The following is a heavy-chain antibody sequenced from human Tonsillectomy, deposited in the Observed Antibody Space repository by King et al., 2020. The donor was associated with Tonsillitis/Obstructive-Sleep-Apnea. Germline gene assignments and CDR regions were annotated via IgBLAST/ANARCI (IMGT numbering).Heavy chain of an antibody. CDR1: GGTFSSYA. V-gene: IGHV1-69*01. J-gene: IGHJ5*02. Sequence: VQLVESGAEVKKPGSSVKVSCKASGGTFSSYAINWVRQAPGQGLEWMGGIIPIFGTANYAQKFQGRVTITADESTSTAYMELSSLRSEDTAVYYCARATSMVQGVIGWFDPWGQGTLVTVSS. CDR3: ARATSMVQGVIGWFDP. CDR2: IIPIFGTA. D-gene: IGHD3-10*01.